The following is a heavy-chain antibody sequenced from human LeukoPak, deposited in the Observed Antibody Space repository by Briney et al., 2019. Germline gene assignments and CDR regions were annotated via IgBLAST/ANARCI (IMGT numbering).Heavy chain of an antibody. Sequence: SETLSLTCTVAGDSISGYYWSWIRQSPGKGLEWMGNIYDGGSTNYNPSLMSRVTISVDTSKNQLSLSLNSVTAADTALYYCARRIVNSGYDCLDYWGQGTPVTVSS. J-gene: IGHJ4*02. CDR2: IYDGGST. CDR3: ARRIVNSGYDCLDY. CDR1: GDSISGYY. V-gene: IGHV4-59*01. D-gene: IGHD5-12*01.